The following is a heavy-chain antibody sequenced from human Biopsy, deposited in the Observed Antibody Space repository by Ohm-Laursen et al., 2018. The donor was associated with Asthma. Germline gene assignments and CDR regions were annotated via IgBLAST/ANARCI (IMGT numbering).Heavy chain of an antibody. CDR1: GFVFRSHA. CDR3: SRDFTIGSGSPFHF. CDR2: VSYGGGVV. V-gene: IGHV3-33*08. D-gene: IGHD3-10*01. Sequence: SLRLSCAASGFVFRSHAMHWVRQAPGKGLEWVAVVSYGGGVVHYADSMKGRFTISRDNAKSTLYLQMDSLRGDDTAVYYCSRDFTIGSGSPFHFWGRGTLVTVSS. J-gene: IGHJ4*02.